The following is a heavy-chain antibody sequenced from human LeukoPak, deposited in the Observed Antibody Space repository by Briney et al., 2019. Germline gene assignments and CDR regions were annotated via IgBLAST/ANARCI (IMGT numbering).Heavy chain of an antibody. J-gene: IGHJ3*02. CDR1: SGSISSSSSY. CDR2: IYYSGST. Sequence: PSETLSLTCTVSSGSISSSSSYWGWIRQPPGKGLEWIGRIYYSGSTYYNPSLKSRVTISVDTSKNQFSLKLSSVTAADTAVYYCARHTTAGGIAAAGAFDIWGQGTMVTVSS. D-gene: IGHD6-13*01. CDR3: ARHTTAGGIAAAGAFDI. V-gene: IGHV4-39*01.